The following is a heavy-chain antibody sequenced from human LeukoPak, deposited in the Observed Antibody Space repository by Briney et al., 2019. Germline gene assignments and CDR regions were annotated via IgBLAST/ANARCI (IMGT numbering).Heavy chain of an antibody. CDR3: ARAGLWDYSDSSGYHNGAFGV. CDR2: INPNSGGT. D-gene: IGHD3-22*01. V-gene: IGHV1-2*06. Sequence: ASVKVSCKACGYTFSDYYMHWVRQAPGQGLEWMGRINPNSGGTDYAQKLQGRVTMTRDTSISTAYMELSRLRSDDTAVYYCARAGLWDYSDSSGYHNGAFGVWGQGTMVTVSS. J-gene: IGHJ3*01. CDR1: GYTFSDYY.